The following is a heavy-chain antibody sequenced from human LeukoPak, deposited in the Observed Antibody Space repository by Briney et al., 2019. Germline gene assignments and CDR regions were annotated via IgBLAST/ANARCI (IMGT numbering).Heavy chain of an antibody. D-gene: IGHD3-10*01. CDR1: GGSISSYY. CDR2: IYYSGYT. CDR3: ARTTMVRGTYYMDV. Sequence: SETLFLTCTVSGGSISSYYWSWIRQPPGKGLEWIGYIYYSGYTNYDPSLKSRVTISVDTSKNQFSLKLSSVTAADTAVYYCARTTMVRGTYYMDVWGKGTTVTISS. J-gene: IGHJ6*03. V-gene: IGHV4-59*01.